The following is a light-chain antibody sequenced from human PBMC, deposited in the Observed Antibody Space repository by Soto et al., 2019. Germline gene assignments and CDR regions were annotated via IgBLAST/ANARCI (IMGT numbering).Light chain of an antibody. J-gene: IGKJ1*01. CDR2: DAS. CDR3: QQRSNWPWT. V-gene: IGKV3-11*01. Sequence: DIMLTQSPSTVSLSPGERATLSCRASQSVSSYLAWYQQKPGQAPRLLIYDASNRATGTPARFSGSGSGTDFTLTISSLEPEDFAVYYCQQRSNWPWTFGQGTKVDIK. CDR1: QSVSSY.